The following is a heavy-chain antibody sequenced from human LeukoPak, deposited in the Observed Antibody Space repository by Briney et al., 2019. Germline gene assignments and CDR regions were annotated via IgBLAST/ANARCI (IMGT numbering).Heavy chain of an antibody. CDR3: AGWMQLWSTTLNGLKSFQH. CDR2: LYYSGNT. D-gene: IGHD5-18*01. J-gene: IGHJ1*01. V-gene: IGHV4-39*01. Sequence: SETLSLTCTVSGGSISRSHYYWGWIRQPPGKGLEWIGSLYYSGNTYYNPSLKSRVTISVDTSKNQFSLRLSSVTAADSAVYYCAGWMQLWSTTLNGLKSFQHWGQGTLVTVSS. CDR1: GGSISRSHYY.